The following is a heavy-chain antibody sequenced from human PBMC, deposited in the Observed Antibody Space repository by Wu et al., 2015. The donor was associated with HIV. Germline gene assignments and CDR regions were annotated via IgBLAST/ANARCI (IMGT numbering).Heavy chain of an antibody. J-gene: IGHJ4*02. D-gene: IGHD4-17*01. CDR2: INPNSGGT. Sequence: QVQLLQSGAEVKKPGASVMVSCKASGYTFSDYYIYWVRQAPGRGLEWMGWINPNSGGTNYAQKFQGRVTLTRDTSIGTAYMELSRLTSDDTAIYYCARDATPVTTEFDYWGQGTLVTVSS. CDR3: ARDATPVTTEFDY. V-gene: IGHV1-2*02. CDR1: GYTFSDYY.